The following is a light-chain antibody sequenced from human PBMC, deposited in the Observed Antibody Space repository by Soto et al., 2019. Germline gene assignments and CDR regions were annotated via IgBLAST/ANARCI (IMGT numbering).Light chain of an antibody. J-gene: IGKJ1*01. V-gene: IGKV1-5*01. CDR3: QQYNSYWT. CDR1: QSISSW. CDR2: AAS. Sequence: DIQMTQSPSSLSASVGDRVTITGRASQSISSWLAWYKQKPGKATKLLIYAASSLQSGVPSRFSGSGSGTDFTLTISSLRPEDFATYCCQQYNSYWTFGQGTKVDIK.